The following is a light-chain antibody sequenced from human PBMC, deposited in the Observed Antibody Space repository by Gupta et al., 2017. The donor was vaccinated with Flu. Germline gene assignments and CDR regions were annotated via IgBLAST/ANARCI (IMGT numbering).Light chain of an antibody. V-gene: IGLV3-1*01. J-gene: IGLJ3*02. CDR1: KLGAKY. CDR3: QAWVSATVV. CDR2: ADN. Sequence: SYELTQPPSVCVSPGQTASITCSGEKLGAKYASWYQHKPGQSPIIVIYADNKRPSGVPERFSGSNSGNTATLTISGTQAMDEAEYYCQAWVSATVVFGGGTKLTVL.